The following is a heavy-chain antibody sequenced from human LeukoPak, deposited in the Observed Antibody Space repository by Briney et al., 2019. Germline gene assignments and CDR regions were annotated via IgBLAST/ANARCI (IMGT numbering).Heavy chain of an antibody. J-gene: IGHJ5*02. CDR3: ARVRVHGYCSSTSCYSILLNWNYEGWFDP. CDR1: GWSFSGYY. Sequence: SDTLSLTCAVYGWSFSGYYLRWMRQPPGKGLEWIGEINHNGSTNYYPSLKSRGTRPVDTSKNQFSLKLSSVTDADTAVYYCARVRVHGYCSSTSCYSILLNWNYEGWFDPWGQGTLVTVSS. D-gene: IGHD2-2*03. V-gene: IGHV4-34*01. CDR2: INHNGST.